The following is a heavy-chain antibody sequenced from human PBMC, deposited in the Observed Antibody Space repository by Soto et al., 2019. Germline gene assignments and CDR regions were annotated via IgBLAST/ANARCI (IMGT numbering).Heavy chain of an antibody. CDR3: IIVLAIPPNAAFDI. CDR1: GFNFNVAW. CDR2: IKSKGGGETT. V-gene: IGHV3-15*01. J-gene: IGHJ3*02. D-gene: IGHD3-3*02. Sequence: EGQLVESGGRLVEPGGSLRLSCAASGFNFNVAWMNRVRQAPGKGMEWLGRIKSKGGGETTEYVAFVKGRFTISRDASKNTLSLQLSRRKSEATAVYYFIIVLAIPPNAAFDIWGQGTMVTVSS.